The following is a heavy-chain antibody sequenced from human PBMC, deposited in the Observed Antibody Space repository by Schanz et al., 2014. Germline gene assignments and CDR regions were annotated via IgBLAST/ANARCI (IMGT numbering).Heavy chain of an antibody. D-gene: IGHD3-22*01. CDR1: GFTVSSNH. CDR3: AKDPSHGDYDYYFDY. J-gene: IGHJ4*02. Sequence: EEQLLQSGGGLVQPGGSLRLSCAASGFTVSSNHMSWVRQAPGKGLEWVSALSGSGGSTYYADSVKGRFTISRDNSKNTLYLQMNSLRAEDTAVYYCAKDPSHGDYDYYFDYWGQGTLVTVSS. CDR2: LSGSGGST. V-gene: IGHV3-23*01.